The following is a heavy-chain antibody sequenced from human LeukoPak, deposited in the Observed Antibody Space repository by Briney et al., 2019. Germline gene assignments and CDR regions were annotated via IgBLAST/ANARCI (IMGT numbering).Heavy chain of an antibody. CDR3: ARTQDVTYYYYYMDV. CDR1: GYTLTGYY. D-gene: IGHD2-21*02. J-gene: IGHJ6*03. CDR2: INPNSGGT. V-gene: IGHV1-2*02. Sequence: GASVRVSCKASGYTLTGYYLHWVRQAPGQGLEWMGWINPNSGGTNYAQKFQDRVTMTRDTSISTAYMDLSRLRSDDTAVYYCARTQDVTYYYYYMDVWGKGTTLTVSS.